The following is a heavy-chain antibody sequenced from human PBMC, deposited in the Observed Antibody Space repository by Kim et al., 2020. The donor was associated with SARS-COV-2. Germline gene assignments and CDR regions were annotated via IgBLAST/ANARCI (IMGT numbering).Heavy chain of an antibody. CDR3: AREYSRGWYAFDD. V-gene: IGHV1-3*01. D-gene: IGHD6-19*01. J-gene: IGHJ4*02. Sequence: YSQKFQGTVTIARDTSASTAYRELGSLRSEDTAVYCCAREYSRGWYAFDDWGQGTLVTVSS.